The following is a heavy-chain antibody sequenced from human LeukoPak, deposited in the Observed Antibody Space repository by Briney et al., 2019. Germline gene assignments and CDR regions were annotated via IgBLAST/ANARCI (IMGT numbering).Heavy chain of an antibody. CDR3: ATKVRCPYYYCGLDV. V-gene: IGHV1-24*01. J-gene: IGHJ6*02. Sequence: GASVKVSCKASGYTFTSYGISWVRQAPGKGLEWMGGFDVEYAETVYGQKIQGRATMADDTSTDTAYMELRSLRSEDTAIYYCATKVRCPYYYCGLDVWGPGTTVTVSS. CDR2: FDVEYAET. CDR1: GYTFTSYG. D-gene: IGHD4-17*01.